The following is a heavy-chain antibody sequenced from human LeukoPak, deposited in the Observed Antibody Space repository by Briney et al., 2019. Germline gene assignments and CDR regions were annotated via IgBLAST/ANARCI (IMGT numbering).Heavy chain of an antibody. CDR2: IYYSGST. V-gene: IGHV4-39*01. CDR1: GGSISISSYY. Sequence: PSETLSLTCTVAGGSISISSYYWGWIRQPPGKGLEWIGSIYYSGSTYYNPSLKSRVTISVDTSKNQFSLKLSSVTAADTAVYYCAIFWRTHWYFDLWGRGTLVTVSS. J-gene: IGHJ2*01. CDR3: AIFWRTHWYFDL. D-gene: IGHD3-9*01.